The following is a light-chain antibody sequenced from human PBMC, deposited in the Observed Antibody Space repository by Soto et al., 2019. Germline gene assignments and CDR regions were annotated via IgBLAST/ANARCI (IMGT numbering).Light chain of an antibody. CDR2: EHN. CDR3: QSYDSSFVL. CDR1: SGGIANNY. J-gene: IGLJ2*01. Sequence: KFMLTQPHSVSESPGQTVTISCTRTSGGIANNYVDWYQQRPGSAPTIVIYEHNQRPSGVPDRFSGSTDGSSNSASPTIARLQDEDADDYYCQSYDSSFVLFGGGTKLTVL. V-gene: IGLV6-57*04.